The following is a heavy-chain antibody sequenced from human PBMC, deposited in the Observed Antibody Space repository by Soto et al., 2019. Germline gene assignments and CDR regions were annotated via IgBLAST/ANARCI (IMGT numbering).Heavy chain of an antibody. CDR2: ITYGGSP. CDR3: ARGSTKEKVDS. V-gene: IGHV4-30-4*01. J-gene: IGHJ4*02. Sequence: QVQLQESGPGLVRPSQTLSLTCSVSGASISNGGYFWSWIRQSPGKGLEWMGHITYGGSPYNNPSLKSRVTISAHTSTNQSSLALTSVTAADTAMYYCARGSTKEKVDSWGQGLLVTVAS. CDR1: GASISNGGYF.